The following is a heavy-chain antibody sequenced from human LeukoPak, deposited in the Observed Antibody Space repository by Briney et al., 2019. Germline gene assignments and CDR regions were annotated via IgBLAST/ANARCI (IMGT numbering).Heavy chain of an antibody. J-gene: IGHJ4*02. V-gene: IGHV1-18*01. Sequence: ASVKVSCKASGYTFTSYGISWVRQAPGQGLEWMGWISAYSGNTNYAQKLQGRVTMTTDTSTSTAYMELRSLRSDDTAVYYCARDWIAAAGTPQGVFDYWGQGTLVTVSS. CDR3: ARDWIAAAGTPQGVFDY. D-gene: IGHD6-13*01. CDR2: ISAYSGNT. CDR1: GYTFTSYG.